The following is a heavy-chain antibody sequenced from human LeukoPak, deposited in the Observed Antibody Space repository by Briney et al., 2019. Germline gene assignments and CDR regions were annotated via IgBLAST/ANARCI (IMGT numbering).Heavy chain of an antibody. D-gene: IGHD3-22*01. CDR3: ARESPSYYDSSGYYRD. CDR1: GGTFSSYA. J-gene: IGHJ4*02. V-gene: IGHV1-69*04. CDR2: IIPILGIA. Sequence: SVKVSCKASGGTFSSYAISWVRQAPGQGLEWMGRIIPILGIANYAQKFQGRVTITADKSTSTAYMELSSLRSEDTAVYYCARESPSYYDSSGYYRDWGQGTLVTVSS.